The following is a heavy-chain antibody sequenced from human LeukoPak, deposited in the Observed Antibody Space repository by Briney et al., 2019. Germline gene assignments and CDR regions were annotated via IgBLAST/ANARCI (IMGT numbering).Heavy chain of an antibody. D-gene: IGHD1-26*01. CDR2: IYYSGST. CDR3: ARRSDNWFDP. J-gene: IGHJ5*02. CDR1: GGSISSSSYY. Sequence: NPSETLSLTCTVSGGSISSSSYYWGWIRQPPGKGLEWIGSIYYSGSTYYNPSLKSRVTISVDTSKNQFSLKLSSVTAADTAVYYCARRSDNWFDPWGQGTLVTVSS. V-gene: IGHV4-39*01.